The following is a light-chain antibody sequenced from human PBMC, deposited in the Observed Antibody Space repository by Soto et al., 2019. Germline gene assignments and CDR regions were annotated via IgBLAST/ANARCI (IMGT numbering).Light chain of an antibody. Sequence: DIQMPQSPSSLSASVGARSPITGRASQSISRYLNWYPQKPGKPPKLLIYAASTLQSGVPSRFSGSRSGTDFTLTISSLQPDDFATYYRQQSYSRVTVGQGTKVDIK. CDR2: AAS. CDR3: QQSYSRVT. V-gene: IGKV1-39*01. J-gene: IGKJ1*01. CDR1: QSISRY.